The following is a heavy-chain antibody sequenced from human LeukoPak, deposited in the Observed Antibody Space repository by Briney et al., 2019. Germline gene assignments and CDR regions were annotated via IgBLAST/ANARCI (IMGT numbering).Heavy chain of an antibody. V-gene: IGHV4-31*03. Sequence: SETLSLTCTVSGGSISSGGYYWSWIRQPPGKGLEWIGYIYYSGSTYYNPSLKSRVTISVDTSKNQFSLKLSSVTAADTAVYYCARVGRDRSVWFDPWGQGTLVTVSS. CDR2: IYYSGST. CDR3: ARVGRDRSVWFDP. D-gene: IGHD3-16*01. J-gene: IGHJ5*02. CDR1: GGSISSGGYY.